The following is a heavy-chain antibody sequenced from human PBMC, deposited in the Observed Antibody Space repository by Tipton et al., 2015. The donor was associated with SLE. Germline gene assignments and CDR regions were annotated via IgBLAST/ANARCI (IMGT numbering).Heavy chain of an antibody. CDR2: TNSGGDT. V-gene: IGHV3-53*01. CDR3: ARYYYASGSYPRFDY. J-gene: IGHJ4*02. D-gene: IGHD3-10*01. CDR1: RFIGRSND. Sequence: SLRLSCAASRFIGRSNDIGWVRQPPGKGLGWVSLTNSGGDTSYAVSVKGRFTISRDISKNTLHLQMNSLRADDTAVYYCARYYYASGSYPRFDYWGPGTLLTVSS.